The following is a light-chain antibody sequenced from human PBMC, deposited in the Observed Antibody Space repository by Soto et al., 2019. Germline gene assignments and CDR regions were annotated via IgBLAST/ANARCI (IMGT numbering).Light chain of an antibody. Sequence: EIVLTQSPGTLSLSPGERATLSCRASQSVSSSYLAWYQQKPGQAPRLLIYGASSRATGIPDTFSGSGSGTDFTLTISSLQSEDFAIYYCQQYNNWPRTFGQGTKVDI. CDR1: QSVSSSY. CDR2: GAS. J-gene: IGKJ1*01. V-gene: IGKV3-20*01. CDR3: QQYNNWPRT.